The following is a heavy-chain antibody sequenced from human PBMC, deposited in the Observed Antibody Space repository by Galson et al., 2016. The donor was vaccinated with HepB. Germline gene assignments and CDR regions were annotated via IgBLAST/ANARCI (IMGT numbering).Heavy chain of an antibody. CDR3: ARTSYRECTGTRCVNFRYYYYYMDV. V-gene: IGHV3-53*01. J-gene: IGHJ6*03. CDR1: GFTVSNYY. Sequence: SLRLSCAASGFTVSNYYMRWVRQAPGKGLEWVSVIFYGGTTYYADSVEGRFTISSDESMNTLYLQMNSLTAEDTAVYFCARTSYRECTGTRCVNFRYYYYYMDVWGKGTTVTVSS. CDR2: IFYGGTT. D-gene: IGHD2-8*02.